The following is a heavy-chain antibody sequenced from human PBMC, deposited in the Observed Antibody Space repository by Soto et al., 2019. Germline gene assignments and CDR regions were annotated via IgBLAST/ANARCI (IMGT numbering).Heavy chain of an antibody. Sequence: QVQLVESGGGLVRPGGSLRLSCAASGFTFRDYDMRWIRQATGKGLEWVSCISSSGTVTYYAESVKGRFIISRDNAKNSLYVEMNSLRVEDTAVYYCARKGPRAARPNHWGQGTLVTVSS. CDR1: GFTFRDYD. J-gene: IGHJ5*02. CDR2: ISSSGTVT. CDR3: ARKGPRAARPNH. V-gene: IGHV3-11*01. D-gene: IGHD6-6*01.